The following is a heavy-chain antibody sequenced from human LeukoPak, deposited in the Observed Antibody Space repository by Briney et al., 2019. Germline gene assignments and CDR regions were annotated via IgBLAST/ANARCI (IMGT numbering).Heavy chain of an antibody. CDR2: IYPGDSDT. Sequence: PGESLKISCKGSGYSFTSYWIGWVRQMPGKGLEWMGIIYPGDSDTRYSPSFQGQVTISADKSISTAYLQWSSLKASDTAMYYCARRGVRAAAGTASDYWGQGTLVTVSS. V-gene: IGHV5-51*01. D-gene: IGHD6-13*01. J-gene: IGHJ4*02. CDR3: ARRGVRAAAGTASDY. CDR1: GYSFTSYW.